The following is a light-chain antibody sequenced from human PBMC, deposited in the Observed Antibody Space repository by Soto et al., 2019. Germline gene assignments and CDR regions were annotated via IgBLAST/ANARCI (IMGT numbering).Light chain of an antibody. Sequence: DIVMTQSPLSLSVTPGQPASISCKSSQSLLHSDGKTYLYWYLQKPGQPPQLLIYEVSNRFSGVPDRFSGSGSGTDFTLTISSLQPEDFATYYCQQANSFPHTFGQGTRLEIK. CDR2: EVS. CDR1: QSLLHSDGKTY. V-gene: IGKV2D-29*01. CDR3: QQANSFPHT. J-gene: IGKJ5*01.